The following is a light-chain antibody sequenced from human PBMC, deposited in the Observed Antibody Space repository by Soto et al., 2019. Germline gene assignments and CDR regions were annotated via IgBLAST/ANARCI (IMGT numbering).Light chain of an antibody. CDR1: QSVNSY. CDR3: QQRSNWIT. CDR2: DAS. V-gene: IGKV3-11*01. Sequence: EIVLTQSPATLSLSPGERATLSCRASQSVNSYLAWYQQKPGQAPRLLIYDASNRATGIPARFSGSGSGTDFTLTISSLEPEDFALYYCQQRSNWITFGQGTRLEIK. J-gene: IGKJ5*01.